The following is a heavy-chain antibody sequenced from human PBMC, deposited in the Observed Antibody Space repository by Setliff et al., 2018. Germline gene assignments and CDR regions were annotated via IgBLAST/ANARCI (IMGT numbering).Heavy chain of an antibody. CDR2: IYSGGSST. Sequence: LRLSCAASGFTFSSHAMSWVRQAPGKGLEWVSVIYSGGSSTYYADSVKGRFTISRDNSKNTLFLQMSSLRAADTAVYYCVKGTNVVMVYTGFDHWGQGTLVTVSS. CDR3: VKGTNVVMVYTGFDH. D-gene: IGHD2-8*01. J-gene: IGHJ4*01. V-gene: IGHV3-23*03. CDR1: GFTFSSHA.